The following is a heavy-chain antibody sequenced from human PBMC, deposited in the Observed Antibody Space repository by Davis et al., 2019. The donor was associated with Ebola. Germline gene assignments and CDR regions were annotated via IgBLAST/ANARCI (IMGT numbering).Heavy chain of an antibody. V-gene: IGHV3-33*01. CDR1: GFTFGDYV. Sequence: GGSLRLSCTASGFTFGDYVMNWVRQAPGKGLEWVAVIWYDGTNRYYVESVKGRFTLSRDTSKNTVDLQMNSLRDEDTAVYYCARAGGFLERDYFDFWGQGTLVTVSS. J-gene: IGHJ4*02. D-gene: IGHD4-23*01. CDR2: IWYDGTNR. CDR3: ARAGGFLERDYFDF.